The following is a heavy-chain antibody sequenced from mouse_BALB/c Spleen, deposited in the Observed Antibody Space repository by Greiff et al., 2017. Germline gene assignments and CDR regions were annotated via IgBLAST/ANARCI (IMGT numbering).Heavy chain of an antibody. CDR3: ARSRGYAMDY. CDR1: GYTFTSSW. CDR2: INPSTGYT. Sequence: VQLQQSGAELAKPGASVKMSCKASGYTFTSSWMHWVKQRPGQGLEWIGYINPSTGYTEYNQKFKDKATLTADKSSSTAYMQLSSLTSEDSAVYYGARSRGYAMDYWGQGTSVTVSS. J-gene: IGHJ4*01. V-gene: IGHV1-7*01.